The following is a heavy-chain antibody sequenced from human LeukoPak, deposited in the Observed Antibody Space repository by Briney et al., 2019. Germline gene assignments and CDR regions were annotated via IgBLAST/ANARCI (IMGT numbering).Heavy chain of an antibody. CDR3: ARDRGGYSGLYYFDY. J-gene: IGHJ4*02. V-gene: IGHV6-1*01. D-gene: IGHD5-12*01. CDR2: TYYRSKWYN. Sequence: SQTLSLTCVISGDSVSNDTATWNWIRQSPSRGLEWLGRTYYRSKWYNDYAVSVKSRITINPDTSKNQFSLQLNSVTPEDTAVYYCARDRGGYSGLYYFDYWGQGTLVTVSS. CDR1: GDSVSNDTAT.